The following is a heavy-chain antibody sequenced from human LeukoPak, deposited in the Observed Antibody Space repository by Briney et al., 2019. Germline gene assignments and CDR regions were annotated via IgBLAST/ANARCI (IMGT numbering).Heavy chain of an antibody. V-gene: IGHV3-9*01. D-gene: IGHD3-10*01. Sequence: GGSLRLSCAASGFTFDDYAMHWVRQAPGKGLEWVSGISWNSGSIGYADSVKGRFTISRDNAKNSLYLQMNSLRAEDTALHYCAKDKAGEMATPDYWGQGTLVTVSS. CDR1: GFTFDDYA. CDR2: ISWNSGSI. CDR3: AKDKAGEMATPDY. J-gene: IGHJ4*02.